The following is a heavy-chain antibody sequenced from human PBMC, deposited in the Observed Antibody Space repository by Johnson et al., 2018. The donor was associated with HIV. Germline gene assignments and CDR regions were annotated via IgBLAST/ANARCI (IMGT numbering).Heavy chain of an antibody. Sequence: VQLVESGGGLVQPGRSLRLSCAASGFTFDDYAMSWVRQAPGKGLEWVSAISGSGGSTYYADSVKGRFTISRDNSKNTLYLQMNSLRTEDTALYYCAKDMGRYSGSYGNYDAFDIWGQGTMVTVSS. CDR2: ISGSGGST. V-gene: IGHV3-23*04. J-gene: IGHJ3*02. CDR1: GFTFDDYA. D-gene: IGHD1-26*01. CDR3: AKDMGRYSGSYGNYDAFDI.